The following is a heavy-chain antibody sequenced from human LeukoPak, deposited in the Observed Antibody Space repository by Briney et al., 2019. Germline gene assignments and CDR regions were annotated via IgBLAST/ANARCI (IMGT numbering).Heavy chain of an antibody. J-gene: IGHJ3*02. CDR2: NSSSSSYI. Sequence: GGSLRLSCAASGFTFSSYSMNWVRQAPGKGLEWVSSNSSSSSYIYYADSVKGRFTISRDNAKNSLYLQMNSLRAEDTAVYYCARVSLKWELSDAFDIWGQGTMVTVSS. CDR1: GFTFSSYS. CDR3: ARVSLKWELSDAFDI. V-gene: IGHV3-21*01. D-gene: IGHD1-26*01.